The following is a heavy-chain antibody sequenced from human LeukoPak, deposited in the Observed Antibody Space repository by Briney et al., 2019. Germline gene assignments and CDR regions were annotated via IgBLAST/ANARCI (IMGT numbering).Heavy chain of an antibody. CDR1: GFTVSDKY. D-gene: IGHD3-22*01. V-gene: IGHV3-66*01. CDR2: LYSDGST. J-gene: IGHJ4*02. Sequence: GGSLRLSCAAPGFTVSDKYMSWVRQAPGKGLEWVSILYSDGSTYYADSVEGRFTISRDNSKNTLFFQMNSLRVEDTAVYYCAKSERLTMIGGWAPTFDSWGQGTLVTVSS. CDR3: AKSERLTMIGGWAPTFDS.